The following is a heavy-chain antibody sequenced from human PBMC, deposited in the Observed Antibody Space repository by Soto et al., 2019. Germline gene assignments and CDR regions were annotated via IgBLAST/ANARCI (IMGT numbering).Heavy chain of an antibody. CDR2: INPNSGGT. D-gene: IGHD6-6*01. CDR1: GYTFTGYY. CDR3: ARTAPSSSYYYYYGMDV. V-gene: IGHV1-2*04. J-gene: IGHJ6*02. Sequence: ASVKVSCKASGYTFTGYYMHWVRQAPGQGLEWMGWINPNSGGTNYAQKFQGWVTMTRDTSISTAYMELSRLRSDDTAVYYCARTAPSSSYYYYYGMDVWGQGTTVTVSS.